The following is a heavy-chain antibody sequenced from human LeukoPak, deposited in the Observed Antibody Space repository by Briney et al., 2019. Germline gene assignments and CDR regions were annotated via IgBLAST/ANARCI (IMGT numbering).Heavy chain of an antibody. V-gene: IGHV3-11*01. CDR1: GFTFSDYY. Sequence: GGSLRLSCAASGFTFSDYYMSWIRQAPGKGLEWVSYISSSGSTIYYADSVKGRFTISRDNAKNSLYLQMNSLRAEDTAVYYCARDLALRFLEWRLTHNWFDPWGQGTLVTVSS. J-gene: IGHJ5*02. CDR3: ARDLALRFLEWRLTHNWFDP. D-gene: IGHD3-3*01. CDR2: ISSSGSTI.